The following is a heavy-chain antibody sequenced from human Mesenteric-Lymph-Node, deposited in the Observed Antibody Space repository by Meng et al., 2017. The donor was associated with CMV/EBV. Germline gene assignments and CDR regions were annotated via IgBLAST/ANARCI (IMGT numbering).Heavy chain of an antibody. V-gene: IGHV3-48*03. Sequence: GGSLRLSCAASGFTFSSYEMNWVRQAPGKGLEWVSYISSSGSTIYYADSVKGRFTISRDNAKNSLYLQMNSLRAEDTAVYYCAREGGSTSPAYFDYWGQGTLVTVSS. J-gene: IGHJ4*02. CDR2: ISSSGSTI. CDR3: AREGGSTSPAYFDY. CDR1: GFTFSSYE. D-gene: IGHD2-2*01.